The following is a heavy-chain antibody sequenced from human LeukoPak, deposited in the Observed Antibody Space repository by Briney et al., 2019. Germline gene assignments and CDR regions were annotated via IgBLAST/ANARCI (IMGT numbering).Heavy chain of an antibody. CDR3: ARTAQRYFDWSFDY. V-gene: IGHV1-69*05. J-gene: IGHJ4*02. CDR2: IIPIFGTA. CDR1: GGTFSSYA. D-gene: IGHD3-9*01. Sequence: SVKVSCKASGGTFSSYAISWVRQAPGQGLEWMGGIIPIFGTANYAQKLQGRVTMTTDTSTSTAYMELRSLRSDDTAVYYCARTAQRYFDWSFDYWGQGNLVTVSS.